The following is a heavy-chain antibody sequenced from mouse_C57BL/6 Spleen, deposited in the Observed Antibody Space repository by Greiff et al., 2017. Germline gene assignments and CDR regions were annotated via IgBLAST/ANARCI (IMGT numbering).Heavy chain of an antibody. CDR2: ILPGSGST. J-gene: IGHJ3*01. CDR3: ARRDSKKAWFAY. CDR1: GYTFTGYW. V-gene: IGHV1-9*01. D-gene: IGHD2-5*01. Sequence: QVQLQQSGAELMKPGASVKLSCKATGYTFTGYWIEWVKQRPGHGLEWIGEILPGSGSTNYNEKFKGKATLTADTSSNTAYMQLSSLTTEDSAIXYCARRDSKKAWFAYWGQGTLVTVSA.